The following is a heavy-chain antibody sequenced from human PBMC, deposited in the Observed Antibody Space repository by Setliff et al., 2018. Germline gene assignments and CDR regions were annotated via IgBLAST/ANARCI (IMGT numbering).Heavy chain of an antibody. J-gene: IGHJ2*01. D-gene: IGHD2-21*01. V-gene: IGHV4-34*01. CDR2: INHSGST. Sequence: SETLSLTCAVYGGSFSGYLWSWIRQPPGKGLEWIGEINHSGSTNYNPSLKSRVSISVEKSKNQFSLKLTSVTAADTAVYYCARAQVVFAISAPVWYFEVWGRGTQVTVSS. CDR3: ARAQVVFAISAPVWYFEV. CDR1: GGSFSGYL.